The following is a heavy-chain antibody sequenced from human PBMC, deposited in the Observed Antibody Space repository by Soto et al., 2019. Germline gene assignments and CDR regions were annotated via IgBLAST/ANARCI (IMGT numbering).Heavy chain of an antibody. CDR1: GFSFSDYP. J-gene: IGHJ4*02. V-gene: IGHV3-21*03. CDR3: ARGGHCTSTSCYRDY. D-gene: IGHD2-2*03. CDR2: ISPRSNYI. Sequence: EVQLVESGGGLVKPGGSLRLSCAASGFSFSDYPMNWIRQTPGKGPEWVSSISPRSNYIYYADSVRGRCTISRDDAKNSLYLQLDSLRAEDTAVYYCARGGHCTSTSCYRDYWGQGTLVTVSS.